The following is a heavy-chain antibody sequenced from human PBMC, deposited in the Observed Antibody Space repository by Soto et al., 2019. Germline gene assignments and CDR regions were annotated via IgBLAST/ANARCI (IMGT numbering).Heavy chain of an antibody. CDR2: IRPIFDTT. CDR3: ATGGRGYSSAPRFYFEY. D-gene: IGHD5-18*01. J-gene: IGHJ4*02. Sequence: QVQLVQSGAEVKKPGSSVKVSCQASGGIFSSNAISWVRQAPVQGLEWMGGIRPIFDTTPYAQKFQGRVTITADESKSTAYMELSSLKTEDTAVYYCATGGRGYSSAPRFYFEYWGQGPVVTVSS. CDR1: GGIFSSNA. V-gene: IGHV1-69*01.